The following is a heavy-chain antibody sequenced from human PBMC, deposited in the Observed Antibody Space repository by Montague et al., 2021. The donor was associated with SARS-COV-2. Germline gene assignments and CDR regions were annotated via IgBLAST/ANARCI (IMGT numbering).Heavy chain of an antibody. Sequence: SETLSLTCTVSGVSVTDYYWSWIRQPPGKGLEWIGYIYYTGSTNYNPSLRNRITISIDTSANQFSLKLRSVTPADTAVYYCVRDFYDTSDYFQGTFDVWGHGTVVSVSS. CDR3: VRDFYDTSDYFQGTFDV. CDR2: IYYTGST. V-gene: IGHV4-59*02. CDR1: GVSVTDYY. J-gene: IGHJ3*01. D-gene: IGHD3-22*01.